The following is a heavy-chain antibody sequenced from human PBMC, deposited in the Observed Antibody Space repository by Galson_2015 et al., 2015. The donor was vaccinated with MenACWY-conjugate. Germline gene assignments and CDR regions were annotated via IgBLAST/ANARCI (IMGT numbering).Heavy chain of an antibody. J-gene: IGHJ6*02. D-gene: IGHD1-26*01. CDR2: ISPGDSNT. Sequence: SGAEVKKPGESLKISCKTTGYSFTTCWIAWVRQMPGTGLEWMGLISPGDSNTRYSPSFQGQVTISADKSISTAYLQWSSLKASDTAMYYCARHPPGGRGMDVWGQGTTVTVSS. CDR1: GYSFTTCW. CDR3: ARHPPGGRGMDV. V-gene: IGHV5-51*01.